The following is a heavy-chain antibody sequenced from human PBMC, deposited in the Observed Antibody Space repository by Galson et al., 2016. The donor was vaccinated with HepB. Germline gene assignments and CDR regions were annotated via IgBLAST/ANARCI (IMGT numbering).Heavy chain of an antibody. Sequence: SVKVSCKASGYTFTSYYIHWVRQAPGQGLEWMGIINPSGGATNYAQRFQGRVTMTRDTSTSTVYMELSSLRYEDTAVYYCARDGRGQYSSSSYFDHWGQGTLVTVSS. J-gene: IGHJ4*02. D-gene: IGHD6-6*01. CDR1: GYTFTSYY. CDR2: INPSGGAT. V-gene: IGHV1-46*01. CDR3: ARDGRGQYSSSSYFDH.